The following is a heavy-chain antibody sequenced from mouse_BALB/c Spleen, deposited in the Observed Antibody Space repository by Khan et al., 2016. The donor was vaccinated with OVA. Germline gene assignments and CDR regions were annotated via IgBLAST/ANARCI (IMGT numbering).Heavy chain of an antibody. D-gene: IGHD1-3*01. J-gene: IGHJ2*01. CDR3: GRLEDI. Sequence: QVQLKQSGPGLVAPSQSLYITCTVSGFSLTSYGVHWVRQPPGKGLEWLGVICAGGGTNYNSALMSRPSISTDNSKSQVFLKLNSLQTDDAAMYYCGRLEDIWGQGTTLTVSS. V-gene: IGHV2-9*02. CDR2: ICAGGGT. CDR1: GFSLTSYG.